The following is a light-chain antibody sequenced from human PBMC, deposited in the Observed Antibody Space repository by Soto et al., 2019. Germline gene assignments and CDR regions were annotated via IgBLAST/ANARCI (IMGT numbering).Light chain of an antibody. CDR3: QQINSYPRT. V-gene: IGKV1-9*01. CDR1: QGIGGY. CDR2: AAS. J-gene: IGKJ4*01. Sequence: DIQLTQSPSFLSASVGDRVTITCRASQGIGGYLAWYQQKSGKAPKLLMYAASTLQSGVPSRFSGSGSGTEFTLTINSLQPEDFATYYCQQINSYPRTFGGGTKVEIK.